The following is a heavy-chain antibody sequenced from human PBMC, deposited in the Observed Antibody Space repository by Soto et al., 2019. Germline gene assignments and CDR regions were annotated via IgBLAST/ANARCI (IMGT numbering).Heavy chain of an antibody. V-gene: IGHV1-2*04. D-gene: IGHD3-10*01. CDR1: GYTFTGYY. CDR2: INPNSGGT. Sequence: ASVKVSCKASGYTFTGYYMHWVRQAPGQGLEWMGWINPNSGGTNYAQKFQGWVTMTRDTSISTAYMELSRLRSDDTAVYYCAIPISAENGSGSYGEIYYGMDVWGQGTTVTVSS. CDR3: AIPISAENGSGSYGEIYYGMDV. J-gene: IGHJ6*02.